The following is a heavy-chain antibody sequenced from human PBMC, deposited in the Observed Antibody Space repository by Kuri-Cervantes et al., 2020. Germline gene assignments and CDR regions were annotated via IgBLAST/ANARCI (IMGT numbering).Heavy chain of an antibody. CDR3: AKDRGSGWYDFDY. CDR1: VFTFSNCG. V-gene: IGHV3-30*18. D-gene: IGHD6-19*01. Sequence: LSLTCAASVFTFSNCGMHWVRQAPGKGLEWVAIISSDGINKYYADSVKGRFTISRDNSKNTLYLQMNSLRAEDTAVYYWAKDRGSGWYDFDYWGQGTLVTSPQ. J-gene: IGHJ4*02. CDR2: ISSDGINK.